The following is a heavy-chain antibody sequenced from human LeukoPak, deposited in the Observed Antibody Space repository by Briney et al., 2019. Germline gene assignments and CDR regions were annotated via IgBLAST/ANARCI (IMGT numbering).Heavy chain of an antibody. CDR2: IYYSGST. V-gene: IGHV4-39*01. J-gene: IGHJ4*02. CDR3: ARGEVVAWELLYQ. CDR1: GGSISSSSYY. Sequence: PSETLSLTCTVSGGSISSSSYYWGWIRQPPGKGLEWIGSIYYSGSTYYNPSLKSRVTISVDTSKNQFSLKLSSVTAADTAVYYCARGEVVAWELLYQWGQGTLVTVSS. D-gene: IGHD1-26*01.